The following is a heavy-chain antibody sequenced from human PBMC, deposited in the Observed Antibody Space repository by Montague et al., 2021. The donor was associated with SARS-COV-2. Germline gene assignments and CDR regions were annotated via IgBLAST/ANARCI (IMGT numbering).Heavy chain of an antibody. J-gene: IGHJ6*02. D-gene: IGHD3-10*01. Sequence: SETLSLTCAVYGGSFSGYYWSWIRQPPGKGLEWIGEINHSGSTNXNPSLKSRVTISVDTSKNQFSLKLRSVTAADTAVDYCARTAGLRITMVRGVHGVYGMDVWGQGTTVTVSS. CDR2: INHSGST. V-gene: IGHV4-34*01. CDR1: GGSFSGYY. CDR3: ARTAGLRITMVRGVHGVYGMDV.